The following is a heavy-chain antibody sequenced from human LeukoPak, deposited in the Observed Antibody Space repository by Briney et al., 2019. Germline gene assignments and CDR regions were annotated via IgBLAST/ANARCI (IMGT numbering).Heavy chain of an antibody. Sequence: GGSLRLSCAASGFTFDDYGMSWVRQAPGKGLEWVSGINWNGGSTGYADSVEGRFTISRDNAKNSLYLQMNSLRAEDTASYYCARARMHYYYYYMDVWGKGTTVTVSS. CDR1: GFTFDDYG. CDR3: ARARMHYYYYYMDV. D-gene: IGHD2-8*01. J-gene: IGHJ6*03. CDR2: INWNGGST. V-gene: IGHV3-20*04.